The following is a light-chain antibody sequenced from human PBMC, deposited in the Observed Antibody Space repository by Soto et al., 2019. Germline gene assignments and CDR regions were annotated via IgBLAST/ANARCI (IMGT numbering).Light chain of an antibody. CDR3: QHYNSYPLT. V-gene: IGKV1-5*01. J-gene: IGKJ4*01. CDR1: QSISTW. CDR2: DAS. Sequence: DIQLTQSPSFLSATVGDRVTITCRASQSISTWLAWYQQEPGKAPKLLIYDASNLESGVPSRFSGSGSGTDFTLTISSLQPGDFATYYCQHYNSYPLTFGGGTKVDI.